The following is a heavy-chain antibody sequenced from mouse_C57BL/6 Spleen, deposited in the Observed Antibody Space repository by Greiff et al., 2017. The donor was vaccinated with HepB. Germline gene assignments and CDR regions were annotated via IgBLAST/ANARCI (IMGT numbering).Heavy chain of an antibody. Sequence: VMLVESGPGLVAPSQSLSITCTVSGFSLTSYGVDWVRQSPGKGLEWLGVIWGVGSTNYNSALKSRLSISKDNSKSQVFLKMNSLQTDDTAMYYCASGGYDRGFAYWGQGTLVTVSA. CDR2: IWGVGST. CDR3: ASGGYDRGFAY. D-gene: IGHD2-2*01. J-gene: IGHJ3*01. CDR1: GFSLTSYG. V-gene: IGHV2-6*01.